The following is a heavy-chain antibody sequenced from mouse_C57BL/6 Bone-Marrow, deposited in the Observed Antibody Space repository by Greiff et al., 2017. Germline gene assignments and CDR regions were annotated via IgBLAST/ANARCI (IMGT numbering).Heavy chain of an antibody. V-gene: IGHV5-4*01. J-gene: IGHJ2*01. CDR1: GFTFSSYA. D-gene: IGHD2-1*01. Sequence: EVKLVESGGGLVKPGGSLKLSCAASGFTFSSYAMSWVRQTPEKRLEWVATISDGGSYTYYPDNVKGRFTISRDNAKNNLYLQMSQLKSEDTAMYYCSRDPIYYGNNFDYWGQGTTLTVSS. CDR2: ISDGGSYT. CDR3: SRDPIYYGNNFDY.